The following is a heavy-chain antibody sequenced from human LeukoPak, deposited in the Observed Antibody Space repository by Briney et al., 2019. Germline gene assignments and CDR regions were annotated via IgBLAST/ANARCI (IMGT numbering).Heavy chain of an antibody. V-gene: IGHV4-34*01. Sequence: PSETLSLTCGVYGGPFSIYCWNWIRQSPGEGLEWIGEINQSGSTQYNPSLKSRVTLSVDTSKNQFSLKLSSVTAADTAVYYCATMGSGSYFNYWGQGSLVTVSS. J-gene: IGHJ4*02. CDR1: GGPFSIYC. CDR3: ATMGSGSYFNY. CDR2: INQSGST. D-gene: IGHD1-26*01.